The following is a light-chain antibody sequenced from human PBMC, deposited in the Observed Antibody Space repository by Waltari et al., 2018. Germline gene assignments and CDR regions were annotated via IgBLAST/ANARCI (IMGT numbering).Light chain of an antibody. V-gene: IGKV1-27*01. CDR2: AAS. CDR1: QGISSY. Sequence: DIQMTQSPSSLSASVGDRVTITCRASQGISSYVAWYQQKPGKVPKLLIYAASTVQSGFQSRFSGSGSGTDFTLTIASLQPEDVANYYCQEYNRAPGTFGQGTKVEIK. CDR3: QEYNRAPGT. J-gene: IGKJ1*01.